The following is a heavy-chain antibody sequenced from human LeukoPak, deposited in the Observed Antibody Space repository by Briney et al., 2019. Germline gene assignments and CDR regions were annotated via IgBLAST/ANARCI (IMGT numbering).Heavy chain of an antibody. CDR2: INPSGGRT. V-gene: IGHV1-46*01. CDR3: ARGGYDYHFDY. CDR1: GYTFTSYY. J-gene: IGHJ4*02. Sequence: ASVKVSCKASGYTFTSYYMHWVRQAPGQGLEWMGIINPSGGRTSYAQKFQGRVTMTRDTSTSTVYMELSSLRSDDTAVYYCARGGYDYHFDYWGQGTLVTVSS. D-gene: IGHD3-16*01.